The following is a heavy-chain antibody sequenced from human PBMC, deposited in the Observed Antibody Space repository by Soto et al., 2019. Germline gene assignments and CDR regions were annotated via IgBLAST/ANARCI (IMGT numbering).Heavy chain of an antibody. CDR3: AKGSTAAIGRNWFGP. CDR2: ISAAGGVT. V-gene: IGHV3-23*01. D-gene: IGHD2-2*01. CDR1: GFTFSSYA. J-gene: IGHJ5*02. Sequence: GGSLRLSCAASGFTFSSYAMSWVRQAPGKGLEWVSVISAAGGVTYYTDSLKGRFTISRDNSKNTLYLQMDGLRAEDTAVYFCAKGSTAAIGRNWFGPWGQGTLVTVSS.